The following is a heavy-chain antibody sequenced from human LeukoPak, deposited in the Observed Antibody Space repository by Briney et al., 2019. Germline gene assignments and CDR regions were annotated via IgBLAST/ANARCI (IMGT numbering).Heavy chain of an antibody. J-gene: IGHJ3*02. CDR2: ISYDGSDK. V-gene: IGHV3-30*18. Sequence: GGSLRLSCAASGFTFSAYAMHWVRQAPGKGLEWVALISYDGSDKYYAGSVRGRFTISRDNSKNTLYLQMNSLRADDAAVYYCAKSLRGTGLDAFDIWGQGTMVTVSS. D-gene: IGHD2-8*02. CDR1: GFTFSAYA. CDR3: AKSLRGTGLDAFDI.